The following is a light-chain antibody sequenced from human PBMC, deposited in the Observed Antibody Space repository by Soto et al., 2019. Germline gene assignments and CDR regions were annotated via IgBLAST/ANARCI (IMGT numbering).Light chain of an antibody. V-gene: IGLV1-47*01. CDR1: SANVGSNY. J-gene: IGLJ7*01. Sequence: QSVLTQPPSASGSPGQSVTISCSGSSANVGSNYVYWYQQLPGKAPKLLIYMNNQRPSGVPDRFSGSKSGTSASLAISGLRYEGEADYYCAAWDGSLSGPVFGGGTQLTVL. CDR3: AAWDGSLSGPV. CDR2: MNN.